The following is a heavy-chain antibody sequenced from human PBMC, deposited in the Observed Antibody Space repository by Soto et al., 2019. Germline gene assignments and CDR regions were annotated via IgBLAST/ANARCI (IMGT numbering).Heavy chain of an antibody. J-gene: IGHJ6*02. CDR3: AKDIVVVPAANYYYYGMDV. V-gene: IGHV3-30*18. CDR1: GFTFSSYG. D-gene: IGHD2-2*01. Sequence: PGGSLRLSCAASGFTFSSYGMHWVRQAPGRGLEWVAVISYDGSNKYYADSVKGRFTISRDNSKNTLYLQMNSLRAEDTAVYHCAKDIVVVPAANYYYYGMDVWGQGTTVTVSS. CDR2: ISYDGSNK.